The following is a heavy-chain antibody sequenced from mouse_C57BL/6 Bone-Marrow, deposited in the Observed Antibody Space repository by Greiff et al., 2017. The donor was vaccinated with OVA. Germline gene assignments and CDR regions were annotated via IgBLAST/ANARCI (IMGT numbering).Heavy chain of an antibody. Sequence: EVKLQQSGPELVKPGASVKISCKASGYTFTDYYMNWVKQSHGKSLEWIGDINPNNGGTSYNQKFKGKATLTVDKSSSTAYMELRSLTSEDSAVYYCATPLYYYGSRGYFDVWGTGTTVTVSS. CDR3: ATPLYYYGSRGYFDV. D-gene: IGHD1-1*01. V-gene: IGHV1-26*01. J-gene: IGHJ1*03. CDR2: INPNNGGT. CDR1: GYTFTDYY.